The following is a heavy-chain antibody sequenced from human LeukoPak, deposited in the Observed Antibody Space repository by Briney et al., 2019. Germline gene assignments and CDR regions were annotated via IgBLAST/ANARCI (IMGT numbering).Heavy chain of an antibody. CDR3: ARVGGYYDPATFDP. D-gene: IGHD3-22*01. CDR2: IYTSGST. J-gene: IGHJ5*02. V-gene: IGHV4-4*07. CDR1: GGSISIYY. Sequence: SETLCLTCTVSGGSISIYYWSWIRQPAGKGLEWIGRIYTSGSTNYNPSLKSRVTMSVDTSKNQFSLKLSSVTAADTAVYYCARVGGYYDPATFDPRGQGTLVTVSS.